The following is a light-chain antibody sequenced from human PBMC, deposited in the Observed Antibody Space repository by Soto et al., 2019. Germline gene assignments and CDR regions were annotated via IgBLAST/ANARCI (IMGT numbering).Light chain of an antibody. V-gene: IGLV2-8*01. J-gene: IGLJ1*01. CDR2: EVT. Sequence: QCVLTQPPSASGSPGQSVTISCTGTNSHVWGYNYVSWYQQHPGKAPNLVIYEVTKRPSGVPERFSGSKSGNTASLTVSGLQAEEEADYYCSSFTGASTIFGTGTKVTVL. CDR3: SSFTGASTI. CDR1: NSHVWGYNY.